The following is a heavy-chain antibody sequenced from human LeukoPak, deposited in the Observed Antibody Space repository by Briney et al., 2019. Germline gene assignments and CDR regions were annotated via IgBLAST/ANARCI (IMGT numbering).Heavy chain of an antibody. Sequence: GSLRLSCAASGFTFSSYWMSWVRQAPRKGLEWIGSIYYSGSTYHNPSLKSRVTISVDTSKNQFSLKLSSVTAADTAVYYCARHGYSYGYWGQGTLVTVSS. CDR3: ARHGYSYGY. J-gene: IGHJ4*02. D-gene: IGHD5-18*01. V-gene: IGHV4-39*01. CDR2: IYYSGST. CDR1: GFTFSSYW.